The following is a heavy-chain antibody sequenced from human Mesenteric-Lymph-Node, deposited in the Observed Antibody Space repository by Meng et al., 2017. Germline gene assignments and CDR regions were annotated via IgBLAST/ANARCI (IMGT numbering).Heavy chain of an antibody. Sequence: QVQLVQSGAEAKKPGSSVKVSCKASGGTFSSYDISWVRQAPGQGLEWMGGIIPIFGTANYAQKFQGRVTITADKSTSTAYMELSSLRSEDTAVYYCARNLVRGYGDYAWGQGTLVTVSS. V-gene: IGHV1-69*06. CDR2: IIPIFGTA. J-gene: IGHJ4*02. CDR3: ARNLVRGYGDYA. CDR1: GGTFSSYD. D-gene: IGHD4-17*01.